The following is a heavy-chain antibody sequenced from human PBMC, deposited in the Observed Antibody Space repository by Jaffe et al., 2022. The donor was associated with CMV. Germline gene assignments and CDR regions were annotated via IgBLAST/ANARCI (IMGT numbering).Heavy chain of an antibody. V-gene: IGHV1-69*01. CDR2: IIPIFGTA. CDR3: ARDRVLSVVPAAPLELEFDP. CDR1: GGTFSSYA. J-gene: IGHJ5*02. D-gene: IGHD2-2*01. Sequence: QVQLVQSGAEVKKPGSSVKVSCKASGGTFSSYAISWVRQAPGQGLEWMGGIIPIFGTANYAQKFQGRVTITADESTSTAYMELSSLRSEDTAVYYCARDRVLSVVPAAPLELEFDPWGQGTLVTVSS.